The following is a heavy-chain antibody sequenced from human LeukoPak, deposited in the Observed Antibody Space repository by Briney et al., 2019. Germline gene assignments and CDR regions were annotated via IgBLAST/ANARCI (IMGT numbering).Heavy chain of an antibody. CDR3: ARAPVTSCRGAFCYPFDI. V-gene: IGHV3-23*01. D-gene: IGHD2-15*01. Sequence: GGSLRLSCAASGFSLSSYAMSWVRQAPGKGLEWVSATSSSDAGTYHAESVRGRFTISRDNSKNTLYLQMNSLRADDAAVYYCARAPVTSCRGAFCYPFDIWGQGTLVTVSS. CDR2: TSSSDAGT. J-gene: IGHJ4*02. CDR1: GFSLSSYA.